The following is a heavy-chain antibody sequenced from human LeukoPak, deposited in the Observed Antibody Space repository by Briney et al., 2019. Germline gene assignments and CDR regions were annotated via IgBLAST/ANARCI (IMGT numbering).Heavy chain of an antibody. J-gene: IGHJ4*02. Sequence: SQTLSLTCAVSGGSISSGGYSWSWIRQPPGKGLEWIGYIYHSGSTYYNPSLKSRVTISVGRSKNQFSLKLSSVTAADTAVYYCARGGFPRPSDYWGQGTLVTVSS. CDR3: ARGGFPRPSDY. V-gene: IGHV4-30-2*01. CDR2: IYHSGST. CDR1: GGSISSGGYS.